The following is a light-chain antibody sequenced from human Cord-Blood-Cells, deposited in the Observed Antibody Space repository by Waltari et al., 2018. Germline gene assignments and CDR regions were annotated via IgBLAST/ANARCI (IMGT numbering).Light chain of an antibody. V-gene: IGKV1-39*01. Sequence: DIQITQSPSSLSASVGDRVTITCRASQSISSYLNWYQQKPGQAPTLLIYAASSLQSGVPSRFSGSGSGTDFTLTISRLQPEDFATYYCQQSYSTPPWTFGQGTKVEIK. CDR3: QQSYSTPPWT. CDR2: AAS. J-gene: IGKJ1*01. CDR1: QSISSY.